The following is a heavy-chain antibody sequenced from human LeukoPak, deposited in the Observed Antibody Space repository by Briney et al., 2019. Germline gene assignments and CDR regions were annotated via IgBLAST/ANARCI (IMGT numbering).Heavy chain of an antibody. J-gene: IGHJ6*03. Sequence: MPSETLSLTCAVYGGSFSGYYWSWIRQPPGKRLEWIGEINHSGSTNYNPSLKSRVTISVDTSKNQFSLKLSSVTAADTAVYYCARVAARRVRRTYYMDVWGKGTTVTVSS. CDR3: ARVAARRVRRTYYMDV. CDR2: INHSGST. V-gene: IGHV4-34*01. CDR1: GGSFSGYY. D-gene: IGHD6-6*01.